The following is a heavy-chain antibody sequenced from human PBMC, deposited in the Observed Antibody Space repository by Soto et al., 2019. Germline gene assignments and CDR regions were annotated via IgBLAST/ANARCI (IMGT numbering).Heavy chain of an antibody. CDR1: GFTFSNYA. CDR3: AKDFIAYNRIYDPFDI. CDR2: IGGDAST. V-gene: IGHV3-23*01. J-gene: IGHJ3*02. Sequence: GGSLRLSCAASGFTFSNYAMNWVRQAPGRGLEWVSVIGGDASTYYADSVKGRFTVSRDNSKNTLYLQMDSLRAEDTAVYYCAKDFIAYNRIYDPFDIWGQGTMVTVSS. D-gene: IGHD1-1*01.